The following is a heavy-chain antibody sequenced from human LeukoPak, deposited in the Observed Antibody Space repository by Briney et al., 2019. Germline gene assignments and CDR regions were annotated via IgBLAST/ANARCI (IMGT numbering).Heavy chain of an antibody. CDR2: ISGSGGST. V-gene: IGHV3-23*01. Sequence: GGSLRLSCAASGFTFSSYAMSWVRQAPGKGLEWVSAISGSGGSTYYADSVKGRFTISRDNSKNTLYLQMNSLRAEDTAVYYCARGPRNPRSGSYGGYYFDYWGQGTLVTVSS. J-gene: IGHJ4*02. D-gene: IGHD1-26*01. CDR1: GFTFSSYA. CDR3: ARGPRNPRSGSYGGYYFDY.